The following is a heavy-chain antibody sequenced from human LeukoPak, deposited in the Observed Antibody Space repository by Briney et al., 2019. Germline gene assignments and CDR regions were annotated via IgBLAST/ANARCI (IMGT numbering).Heavy chain of an antibody. Sequence: GGSLRLSCAASGFSFSGSAMHWVRQASGKGLEWVGRIRSRANDYATTYAASVRGRFTISRDDSKNTAYLQMNSLKTEDTAVYYCTRRGRSGSSWGQGTLVTVSS. J-gene: IGHJ5*02. CDR1: GFSFSGSA. D-gene: IGHD3-10*01. CDR2: IRSRANDYAT. CDR3: TRRGRSGSS. V-gene: IGHV3-73*01.